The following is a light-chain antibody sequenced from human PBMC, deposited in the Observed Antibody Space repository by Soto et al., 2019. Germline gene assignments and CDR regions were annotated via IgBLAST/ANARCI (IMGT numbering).Light chain of an antibody. CDR2: RAS. CDR3: RHDHNYPWT. CDR1: QVIRND. Sequence: AIQMTQSPSSLSASVGDRVTITCRASQVIRNDLGWYQQKPGKAPKLLIYRASNLQSGVPPRFSGSGSGTDFTLTITSLQPEDLATYYCRHDHNYPWTFGQGTKVDIK. V-gene: IGKV1-6*01. J-gene: IGKJ1*01.